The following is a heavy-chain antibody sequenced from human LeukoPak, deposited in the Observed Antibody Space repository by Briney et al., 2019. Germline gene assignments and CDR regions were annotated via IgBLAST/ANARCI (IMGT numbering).Heavy chain of an antibody. CDR3: ARASVTTVTTVNWFDP. CDR2: ISTSGST. V-gene: IGHV4-4*07. CDR1: GGSISSYY. D-gene: IGHD4-17*01. J-gene: IGHJ5*02. Sequence: PSETLSLTCTVSGGSISSYYWSWIRQPAGKGLEWIGRISTSGSTNYKSSLKSRVTMPVDTSKNQFSLKLSSVTAADTAVYYCARASVTTVTTVNWFDPWGQGTLVTVSS.